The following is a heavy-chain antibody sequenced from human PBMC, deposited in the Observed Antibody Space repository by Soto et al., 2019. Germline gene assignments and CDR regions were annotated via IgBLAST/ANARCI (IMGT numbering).Heavy chain of an antibody. J-gene: IGHJ6*02. CDR2: ISAYNGNT. CDR1: GYTFTSYG. V-gene: IGHV1-18*01. CDR3: ARGGTLLWFGELLPLYYYGMDV. Sequence: ASVKVSCKASGYTFTSYGISWVRQAPGQGLEWMGWISAYNGNTNYAQKLQGRVTMTTDTSTSTAYMELRSLRSDDTAVYYCARGGTLLWFGELLPLYYYGMDVWGQGTTVTVSS. D-gene: IGHD3-10*01.